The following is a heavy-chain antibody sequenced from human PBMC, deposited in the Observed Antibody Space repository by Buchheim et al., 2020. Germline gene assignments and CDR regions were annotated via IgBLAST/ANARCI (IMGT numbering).Heavy chain of an antibody. Sequence: EVQLVESGGGLVKPGGSLRLSCAASGFTFSNAWMSWVRQAPGKGLEWVGRIKSKTAGGTTDYAAPVKGRFTISRDDSNNTLYLQMNSLKTEDTAVYYCTTVGIIYSNGFDYWGQGTL. CDR2: IKSKTAGGTT. D-gene: IGHD4-11*01. CDR3: TTVGIIYSNGFDY. V-gene: IGHV3-15*01. J-gene: IGHJ4*02. CDR1: GFTFSNAW.